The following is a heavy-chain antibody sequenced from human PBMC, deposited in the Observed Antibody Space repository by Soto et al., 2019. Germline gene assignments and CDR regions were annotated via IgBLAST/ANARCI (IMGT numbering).Heavy chain of an antibody. Sequence: SETMSLTCAVYGGSFSDYYWSWIRPPPGKGLEWIGEINHGGTTNYVPSLKSRVTISVDTSKNQFSLKLRSVTAAATAVYYCARGPGGTASSAPFDYWGKGTLVTVSS. CDR3: ARGPGGTASSAPFDY. CDR2: INHGGTT. J-gene: IGHJ4*02. CDR1: GGSFSDYY. V-gene: IGHV4-34*01. D-gene: IGHD3-10*01.